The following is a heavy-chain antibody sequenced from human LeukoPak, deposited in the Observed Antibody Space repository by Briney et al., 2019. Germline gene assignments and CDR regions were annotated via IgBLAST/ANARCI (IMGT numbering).Heavy chain of an antibody. D-gene: IGHD6-13*01. CDR2: ISAASSVK. CDR1: GFTFRSYS. CDR3: ARGGMYSSSWNAFGY. J-gene: IGHJ4*02. Sequence: PGGSLRLSCAASGFTFRSYSMNWVRQAPGKGLEWVAYISAASSVKFYADSVKGRFSISRDNVKNAVYLQANSLRAEDTAVYYCARGGMYSSSWNAFGYWGQGTLVTVSS. V-gene: IGHV3-48*01.